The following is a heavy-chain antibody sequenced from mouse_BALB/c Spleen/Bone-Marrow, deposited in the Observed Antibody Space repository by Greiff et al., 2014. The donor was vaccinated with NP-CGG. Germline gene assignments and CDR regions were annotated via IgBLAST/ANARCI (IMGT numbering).Heavy chain of an antibody. V-gene: IGHV2-9*02. D-gene: IGHD1-2*01. CDR1: GFSLTSYG. CDR3: ARYYYGFLDY. CDR2: IWAGGST. J-gene: IGHJ2*01. Sequence: QVQLQQSGPGLVAPSRSLSITCTVSGFSLTSYGVHWIRQPPGKGLEWLGVIWAGGSTNYNSALMSRLSISKDNSKSQVFLKMNSLQTDDTAMYYCARYYYGFLDYWGQGTTLTVSS.